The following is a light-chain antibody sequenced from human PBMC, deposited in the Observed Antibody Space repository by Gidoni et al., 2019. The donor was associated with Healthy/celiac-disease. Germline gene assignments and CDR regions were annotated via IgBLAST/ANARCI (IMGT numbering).Light chain of an antibody. CDR1: QSISSY. J-gene: IGKJ2*01. CDR3: QQSYSTRYT. Sequence: DIQMTQSPSSLSASVGDRVTITCRASQSISSYLNWYQQKPAKAPKLLIYAASSLQSGVPSRFSGSGSWTDFTLTIISLQPEDFATYYCQQSYSTRYTFGQGTKLEIK. V-gene: IGKV1-39*01. CDR2: AAS.